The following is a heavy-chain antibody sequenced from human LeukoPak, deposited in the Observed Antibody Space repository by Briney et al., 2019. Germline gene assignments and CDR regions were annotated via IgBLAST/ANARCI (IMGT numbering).Heavy chain of an antibody. D-gene: IGHD6-13*01. CDR2: ISWDGGST. V-gene: IGHV3-43D*03. CDR1: GFTFDDYA. CDR3: AKDSLSSSWYSANYYYYYMGV. J-gene: IGHJ6*03. Sequence: GGSLRLSCAASGFTFDDYAMHWVRQAPGKGLEWVPLISWDGGSTYYADSVKGRFTISRDNSKNSLYLQMNSLRAEDTALYYCAKDSLSSSWYSANYYYYYMGVWGKGTTVTVSS.